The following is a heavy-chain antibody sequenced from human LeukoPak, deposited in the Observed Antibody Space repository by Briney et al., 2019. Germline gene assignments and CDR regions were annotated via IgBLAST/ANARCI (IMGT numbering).Heavy chain of an antibody. J-gene: IGHJ4*02. CDR1: GGTFSSYA. Sequence: ASVKVSCKASGGTFSSYAISWVRQAPGQGLEWMGWISAYNGNTNYAQKLQGRVTMTTDTSTSTAYMELRSPRSDDTAVYYCARRYSSASDYWGQGTLVTVSS. D-gene: IGHD6-25*01. CDR3: ARRYSSASDY. V-gene: IGHV1-18*01. CDR2: ISAYNGNT.